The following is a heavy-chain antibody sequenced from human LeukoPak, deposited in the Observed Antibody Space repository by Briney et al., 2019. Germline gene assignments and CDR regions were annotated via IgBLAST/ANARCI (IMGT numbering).Heavy chain of an antibody. D-gene: IGHD5-12*01. V-gene: IGHV3-23*01. J-gene: IGHJ4*02. CDR2: ISGSGGST. CDR1: GFTFSSYA. CDR3: SYTDLEWLFDY. Sequence: QSGGSLRLSCAASGFTFSSYAMSWVRQAPGKGLEWVSAISGSGGSTYYADSVKGRFTISRDNSKNTLYLQMNSLRAEDTAVYYCSYTDLEWLFDYWGQGTLVTASS.